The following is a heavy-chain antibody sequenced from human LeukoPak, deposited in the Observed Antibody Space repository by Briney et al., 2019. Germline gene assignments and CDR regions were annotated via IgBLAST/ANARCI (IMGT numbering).Heavy chain of an antibody. V-gene: IGHV4-59*08. J-gene: IGHJ5*02. CDR2: IYYSGST. CDR1: GFTFSSYA. D-gene: IGHD4-11*01. CDR3: ARHASNNWFDP. Sequence: PGGSLRLSCAASGFTFSSYAMSWIRQPPGKGLEWIGYIYYSGSTNYNPSLKSRVTISVDTSKNQFSLKLSSVTAADTAVYYCARHASNNWFDPWGQGTLVTVSS.